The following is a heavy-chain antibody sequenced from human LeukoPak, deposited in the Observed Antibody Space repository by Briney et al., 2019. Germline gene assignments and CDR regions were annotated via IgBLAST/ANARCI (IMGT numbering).Heavy chain of an antibody. CDR2: IRYDGSNK. J-gene: IGHJ4*02. CDR3: ARESYSSSWSLDY. V-gene: IGHV3-30*02. Sequence: GGSLRLSCAASGFTFSSYGMHWVRQAPGKGLEWVAFIRYDGSNKYYADSVKGRFTISRDNSKNTLYLQMGSLRAEDMAVYYCARESYSSSWSLDYWGQGTLVTVSS. D-gene: IGHD6-13*01. CDR1: GFTFSSYG.